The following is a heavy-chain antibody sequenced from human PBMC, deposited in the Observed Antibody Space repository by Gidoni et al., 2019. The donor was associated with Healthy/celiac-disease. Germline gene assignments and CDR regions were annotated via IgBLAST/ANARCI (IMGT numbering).Heavy chain of an antibody. CDR3: ARVSIMEGYYYDSSGPVDY. J-gene: IGHJ4*02. D-gene: IGHD3-22*01. CDR1: GFTVSSNY. V-gene: IGHV3-66*02. CDR2: IYSGGST. Sequence: EVQLVESGGGLVQLGGSLRLSCAASGFTVSSNYMSWVRQAPGKGLEWVSVIYSGGSTYYADSVKGRFTISRDNSKNTLYLQMNSLRAEDTAVYYCARVSIMEGYYYDSSGPVDYWGQGTLVTVSS.